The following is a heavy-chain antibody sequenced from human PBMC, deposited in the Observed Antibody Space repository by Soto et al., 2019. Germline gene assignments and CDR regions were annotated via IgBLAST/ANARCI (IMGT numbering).Heavy chain of an antibody. CDR1: GFTFSTSI. CDR3: TTALGRVPTIT. Sequence: EEQLVESGGGLVKPGWSLRLSCAASGFTFSTSIMNWVRQAPGTGLEWVSSITSRSSHMFYADSVKGRFTISRDNARNSLYLQMNSLIAEDTAIYYCTTALGRVPTITWGQGTLVTVSS. J-gene: IGHJ4*02. V-gene: IGHV3-21*06. CDR2: ITSRSSHM. D-gene: IGHD5-12*01.